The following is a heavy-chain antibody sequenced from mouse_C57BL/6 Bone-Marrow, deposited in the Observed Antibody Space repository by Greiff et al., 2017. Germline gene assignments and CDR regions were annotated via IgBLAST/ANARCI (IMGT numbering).Heavy chain of an antibody. J-gene: IGHJ2*01. CDR3: ARAGLLRGYYFDY. V-gene: IGHV1-55*01. Sequence: QVQLQQPGAELVKPGASVKMSCKASGYTFTSYWITWVKQRPGQGLEWIGDIYPGSGSTNYNEKFKSKATLTVATSSSTAYMQISSLTSEDSAVYYCARAGLLRGYYFDYWGQGTTLTVSS. CDR1: GYTFTSYW. D-gene: IGHD1-1*01. CDR2: IYPGSGST.